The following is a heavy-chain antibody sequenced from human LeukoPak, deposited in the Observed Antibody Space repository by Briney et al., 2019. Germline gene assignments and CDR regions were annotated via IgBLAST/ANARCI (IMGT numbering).Heavy chain of an antibody. V-gene: IGHV3-7*01. Sequence: GGSLRLSRAASGFTFSSYWMTWVRQAPGKGLEGVANINQDGSEKYYVDSVKGRFTISRDDAKNSLYLQMDSLRAEDTAVYYCARDRDCTRNSCYTKFQSFDLWGRGTLVTVSS. CDR2: INQDGSEK. CDR1: GFTFSSYW. D-gene: IGHD2-2*02. CDR3: ARDRDCTRNSCYTKFQSFDL. J-gene: IGHJ2*01.